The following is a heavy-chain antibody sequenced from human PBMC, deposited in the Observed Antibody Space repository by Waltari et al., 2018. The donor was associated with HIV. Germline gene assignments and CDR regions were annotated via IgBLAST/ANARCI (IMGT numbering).Heavy chain of an antibody. Sequence: QVQLVQSGAAVKKPGASVKVSCKASGYIFIGYYMHWVRQAPGQGLQWMGWINPHSADTNYAQKFQGRVTMTRDTTISTAYMELSRLRSDDTAVYFCASPAPVGALEIWGQGTMVIVSS. CDR1: GYIFIGYY. D-gene: IGHD6-13*01. CDR3: ASPAPVGALEI. CDR2: INPHSADT. V-gene: IGHV1-2*02. J-gene: IGHJ3*02.